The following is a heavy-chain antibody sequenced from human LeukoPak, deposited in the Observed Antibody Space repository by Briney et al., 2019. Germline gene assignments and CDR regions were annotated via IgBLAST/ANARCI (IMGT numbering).Heavy chain of an antibody. Sequence: PGRSLRLSCAASGFTFSSYGMHWVRQAPGKGLEWVAVIWYDGSNKYYADSVKGRFTISRDNSKNTLYLQMNSLRAEDMAVYYCARDPAPTSSSWYYFDYWGQGTLVTVSS. CDR2: IWYDGSNK. D-gene: IGHD6-13*01. CDR1: GFTFSSYG. V-gene: IGHV3-33*01. CDR3: ARDPAPTSSSWYYFDY. J-gene: IGHJ4*02.